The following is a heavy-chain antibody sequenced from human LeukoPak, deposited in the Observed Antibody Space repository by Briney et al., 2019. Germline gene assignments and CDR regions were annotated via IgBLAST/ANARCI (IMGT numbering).Heavy chain of an antibody. V-gene: IGHV3-21*01. Sequence: GGSLRLSCAASGFTFSSYSMNWVRQAPRKGLEWASSISSSSSYIYYADSVKGRFTISRDNAKNSLYLQMNSLRAEDTAVYYCAREGRSSTSCYPDYWGQGTLVTVSS. D-gene: IGHD2-2*01. J-gene: IGHJ4*02. CDR2: ISSSSSYI. CDR1: GFTFSSYS. CDR3: AREGRSSTSCYPDY.